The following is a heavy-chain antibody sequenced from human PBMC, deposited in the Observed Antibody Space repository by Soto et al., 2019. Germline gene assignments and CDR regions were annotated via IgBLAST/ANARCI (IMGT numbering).Heavy chain of an antibody. CDR1: GFFFSDYY. CDR2: ISGTGDTK. Sequence: PGGSLRLSCAASGFFFSDYYLSWIRQAPGKGLECVAYISGTGDTKYHADSVEGRFTISRDNPKSSLYLQMNSLRAEDAAVYYCAIGGGQIYYKGLDVWGQGTTVTVS. V-gene: IGHV3-11*01. J-gene: IGHJ6*02. D-gene: IGHD3-10*01. CDR3: AIGGGQIYYKGLDV.